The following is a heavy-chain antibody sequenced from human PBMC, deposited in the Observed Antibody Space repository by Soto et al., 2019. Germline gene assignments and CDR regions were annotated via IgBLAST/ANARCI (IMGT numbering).Heavy chain of an antibody. D-gene: IGHD2-2*01. J-gene: IGHJ4*02. CDR2: IYYSGST. Sequence: KASETLSLTCTVSGGSISSYYWSWIRQPPGKGLEWIGYIYYSGSTNYNPSLKSRVTISVDTSKNQFSLKLSSVTAADTAVYYCARVDRYCSSTSCYYFDYWGQGTLVTVSS. V-gene: IGHV4-59*01. CDR3: ARVDRYCSSTSCYYFDY. CDR1: GGSISSYY.